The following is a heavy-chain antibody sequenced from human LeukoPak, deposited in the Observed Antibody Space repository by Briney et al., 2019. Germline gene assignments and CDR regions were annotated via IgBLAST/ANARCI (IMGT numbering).Heavy chain of an antibody. CDR3: ATGGGSYYVFDY. V-gene: IGHV1-24*01. D-gene: IGHD1-26*01. CDR2: FDPEDGET. CDR1: GYTLTELS. Sequence: GASVTVSCTVSGYTLTELSMHWVRQAPGKGLEWMGGFDPEDGETIYAQKFQGRVTMTEDTSTDTAYMELSSLRSEDTAVYYCATGGGSYYVFDYWGQGTLVTVSS. J-gene: IGHJ4*02.